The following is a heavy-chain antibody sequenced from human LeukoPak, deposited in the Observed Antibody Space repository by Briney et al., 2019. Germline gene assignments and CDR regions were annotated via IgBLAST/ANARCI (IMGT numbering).Heavy chain of an antibody. D-gene: IGHD1-26*01. V-gene: IGHV1-8*01. CDR3: AKSGSYKRNWFDP. CDR2: MNPNSGNT. Sequence: ASVKVSCKASGYTFTSYDINWVRQATGQGLEWMGWMNPNSGNTGYAQKFQGRVTMPRNTSISTAYMELSSLRSEDTAMYYCAKSGSYKRNWFDPWGQGTLVTVSS. J-gene: IGHJ5*02. CDR1: GYTFTSYD.